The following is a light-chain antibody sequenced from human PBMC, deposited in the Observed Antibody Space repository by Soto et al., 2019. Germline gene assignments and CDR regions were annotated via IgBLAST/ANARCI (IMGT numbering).Light chain of an antibody. Sequence: AIQLTQSPSSLSASVGDRVTITCRASQGISSALAWYQQKPGKAPKLLIYDASSLESGVPSRFSGSGSGTDLTLTISSLQPEDFATYYCQQLFDSPITFGQGTRLEIK. J-gene: IGKJ5*01. CDR1: QGISSA. V-gene: IGKV1D-13*01. CDR3: QQLFDSPIT. CDR2: DAS.